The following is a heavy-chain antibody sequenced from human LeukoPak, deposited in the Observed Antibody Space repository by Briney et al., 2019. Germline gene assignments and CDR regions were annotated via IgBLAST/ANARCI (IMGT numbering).Heavy chain of an antibody. Sequence: ASVKVSCKASGYTFTGYYMHWVRQAPGQGLEWMRWINPNSGGTNYAQKFQGRVTMTRDTSISTAYMELSRLRSDDTAVYYCATGYSSGPGSYCYMDVWGKGTTVTVSS. CDR1: GYTFTGYY. CDR3: ATGYSSGPGSYCYMDV. CDR2: INPNSGGT. V-gene: IGHV1-2*02. J-gene: IGHJ6*03. D-gene: IGHD6-19*01.